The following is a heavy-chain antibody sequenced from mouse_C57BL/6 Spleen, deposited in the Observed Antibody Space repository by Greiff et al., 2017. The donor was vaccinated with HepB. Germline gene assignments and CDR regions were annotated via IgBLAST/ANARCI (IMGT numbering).Heavy chain of an antibody. J-gene: IGHJ2*01. V-gene: IGHV1-72*01. CDR2: IDPNSGGT. Sequence: QVQLQQPGAELVKPGASVKLSCKASGYTFTSYWMHWVKQRPGRGLEWIGRIDPNSGGTKYNEKFKSKATLTVDKPSSTAYMQLSSLTSEDSAVYYCARDITTGVAEGYFDYWGQGTTLTVSS. CDR3: ARDITTGVAEGYFDY. D-gene: IGHD1-1*01. CDR1: GYTFTSYW.